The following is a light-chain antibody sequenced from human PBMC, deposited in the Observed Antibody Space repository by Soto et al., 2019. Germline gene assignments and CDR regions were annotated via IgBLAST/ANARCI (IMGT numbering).Light chain of an antibody. CDR3: SSYTTSSTYV. Sequence: QSVLTQPPSASGSPGQSVTISCTGTSSDVGKYDYVSWFQHHPGKAPKLIIYEVSNRPSGVSNRFSGSKSVNTASLTIDGLLAEDEAEYYCSSYTTSSTYVFXTGTKVTVL. CDR1: SSDVGKYDY. J-gene: IGLJ1*01. CDR2: EVS. V-gene: IGLV2-14*01.